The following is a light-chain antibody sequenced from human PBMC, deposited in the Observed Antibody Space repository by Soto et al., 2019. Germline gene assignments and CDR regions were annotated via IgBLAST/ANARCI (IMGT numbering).Light chain of an antibody. J-gene: IGLJ3*02. Sequence: QSVLTQPPSASGTPGQRVTISCSGSGSNIGSNTVNWYQQLPGTAPKLLIHSNNQRPSGVPDRFSGSKSGTSASLAISGLQSEDEADYHCAAWDDSLNGVVFGGGTKVTVL. CDR2: SNN. V-gene: IGLV1-44*01. CDR3: AAWDDSLNGVV. CDR1: GSNIGSNT.